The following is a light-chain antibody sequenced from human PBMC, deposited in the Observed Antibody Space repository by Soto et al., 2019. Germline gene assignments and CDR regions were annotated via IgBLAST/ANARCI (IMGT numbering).Light chain of an antibody. Sequence: QSALTQPASVSGSPGQSITISCTGTSGDIGSYNRVSWYQQHPGKAPKLIIYEVTDRPSGVSNRFSGSKPGNTASLTISGLQAEDEAEYYCSSYTNINTRAGVFGTGTKVTVL. CDR3: SSYTNINTRAGV. CDR2: EVT. CDR1: SGDIGSYNR. J-gene: IGLJ1*01. V-gene: IGLV2-14*01.